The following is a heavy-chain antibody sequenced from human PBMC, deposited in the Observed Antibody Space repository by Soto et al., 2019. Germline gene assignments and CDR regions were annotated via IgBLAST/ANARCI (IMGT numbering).Heavy chain of an antibody. CDR2: ISYSGST. CDR1: GASISRYY. CDR3: ARHYSGDPFDY. V-gene: IGHV4-59*08. Sequence: PSETLSLTCTVSGASISRYYWSWIRQPPGKGLEWIGYISYSGSTDYNPSLKSRVTISADTSKNQFSLKLTSVTAADTAVYYCARHYSGDPFDYWGQGTLVTVSS. D-gene: IGHD4-17*01. J-gene: IGHJ4*02.